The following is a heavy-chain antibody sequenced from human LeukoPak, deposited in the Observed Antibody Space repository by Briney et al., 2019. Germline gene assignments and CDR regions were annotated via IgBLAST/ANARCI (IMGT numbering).Heavy chain of an antibody. Sequence: GRSLRLSCAASGFTFSSYAMHWVRQAPGKGLEWVAVISYDGSNKYYADSVKGRFTISRDNSKNTLYLQMNSLRAEDTAVYYCARGATIFGVVIIEIGYYMDVWGKGTTVTVSS. V-gene: IGHV3-30-3*01. D-gene: IGHD3-3*01. CDR3: ARGATIFGVVIIEIGYYMDV. CDR1: GFTFSSYA. CDR2: ISYDGSNK. J-gene: IGHJ6*03.